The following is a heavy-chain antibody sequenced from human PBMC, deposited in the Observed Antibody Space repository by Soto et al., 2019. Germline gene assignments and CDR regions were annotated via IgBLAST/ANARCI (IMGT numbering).Heavy chain of an antibody. J-gene: IGHJ4*02. D-gene: IGHD6-19*01. CDR2: ISYSGTT. V-gene: IGHV4-59*12. CDR1: RGSITNYF. Sequence: SETLSLTCTVSRGSITNYFWTWIRQSPGRGLEWIGYISYSGTTNYNAYLKSRVTISVDTSANQFSLRAEDTAIYYCAKAKPSIAVVDPIDYWGQGTLVTVSS. CDR3: AKAKPSIAVVDPIDY.